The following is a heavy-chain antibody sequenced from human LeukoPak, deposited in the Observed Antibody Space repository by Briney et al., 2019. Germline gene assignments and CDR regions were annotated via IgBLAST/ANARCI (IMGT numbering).Heavy chain of an antibody. D-gene: IGHD5-18*01. J-gene: IGHJ4*02. CDR2: ISDSGGRI. CDR3: AKDGYSYGYYDY. V-gene: IGHV3-23*01. CDR1: GFTFSTYD. Sequence: GGSLRLSCAASGFTFSTYDMTWVRQAPRRGLEWVSSISDSGGRIYYADSVKGRFTISRDNSKDTLYLQMDSLRVEDTAVYYCAKDGYSYGYYDYWGQGTLVTVSS.